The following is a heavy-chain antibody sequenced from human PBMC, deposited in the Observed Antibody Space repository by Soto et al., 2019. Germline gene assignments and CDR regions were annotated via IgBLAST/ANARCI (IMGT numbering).Heavy chain of an antibody. Sequence: QITLKESGPTLVKPTQTLTLTCTFSGFSLSTSGVGVGWFRQPPGKAPEWLALIYWDDDKRYRPSLKSRLTXTXXTSKNQVVLTMTNMDPVDTATYYCAHKSYLNWFDPWGQGTLVTVSS. D-gene: IGHD3-10*01. V-gene: IGHV2-5*02. CDR1: GFSLSTSGVG. J-gene: IGHJ5*02. CDR2: IYWDDDK. CDR3: AHKSYLNWFDP.